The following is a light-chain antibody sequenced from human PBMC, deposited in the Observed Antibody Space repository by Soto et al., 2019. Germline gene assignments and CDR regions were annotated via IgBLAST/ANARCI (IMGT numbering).Light chain of an antibody. CDR3: AAWDDSLNGLYV. V-gene: IGLV1-44*01. J-gene: IGLJ1*01. Sequence: QSVLTQPPLASETPWQWVTISCSGSSSNIGSNTVNWYQQLPGTAPKLLIYSNNQRPSGVPDRFSGSKSGTSASLAISGLQSEDEADYYCAAWDDSLNGLYVFGTGTKVTVL. CDR2: SNN. CDR1: SSNIGSNT.